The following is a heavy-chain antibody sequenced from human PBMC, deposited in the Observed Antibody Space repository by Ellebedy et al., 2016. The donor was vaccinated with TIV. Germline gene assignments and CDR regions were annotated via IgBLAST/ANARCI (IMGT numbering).Heavy chain of an antibody. V-gene: IGHV3-23*01. D-gene: IGHD4-17*01. CDR3: AKARRGDYVIFGLDV. Sequence: ESLKISCVASGFTFNSYVMSWVRQAPGKGLEWVSAISASGHRTFYADSVKGRFTISRDNSKNTLLLQMYSLRVDDTAVYYCAKARRGDYVIFGLDVWGQGTTVPVSS. CDR2: ISASGHRT. J-gene: IGHJ6*02. CDR1: GFTFNSYV.